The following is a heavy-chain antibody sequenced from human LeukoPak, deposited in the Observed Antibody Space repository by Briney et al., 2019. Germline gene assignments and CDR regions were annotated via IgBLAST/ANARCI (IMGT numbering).Heavy chain of an antibody. D-gene: IGHD3-3*01. V-gene: IGHV3-23*01. CDR1: GFTFSSYA. Sequence: GGSLRLSCAASGFTFSSYAMNWVRQAPGKGLEWVSGISGSGGTTYYADSVKGRFTISRDKSKNTLYLQMYSLRAEDTAVYYCAKDRWDRPIYYFDYWGQGTLVTVSS. CDR2: ISGSGGTT. CDR3: AKDRWDRPIYYFDY. J-gene: IGHJ4*02.